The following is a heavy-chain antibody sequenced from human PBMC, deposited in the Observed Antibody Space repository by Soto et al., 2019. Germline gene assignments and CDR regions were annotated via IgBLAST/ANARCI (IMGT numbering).Heavy chain of an antibody. V-gene: IGHV4-61*01. CDR3: ARGVFRFLQWFDP. D-gene: IGHD3-3*01. CDR2: VYYSGST. CDR1: GACVNSDNYD. J-gene: IGHJ5*02. Sequence: SWALSLTCTVSGACVNSDNYDWSWIRQPPGKGLEWIGYVYYSGSTNYNPSLKSRATISLDTYRNQFSLKMTSMTSADTAFYYCARGVFRFLQWFDPWGQGTLVTVS.